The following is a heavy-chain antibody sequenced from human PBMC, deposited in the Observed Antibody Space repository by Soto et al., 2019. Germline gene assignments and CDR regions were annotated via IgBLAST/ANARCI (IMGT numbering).Heavy chain of an antibody. J-gene: IGHJ4*02. CDR3: AREKGMVIVQDYYDSSGSSYYFGY. Sequence: PSETLSLTCTVAGGSISSYYWSWIRQPAGKGLEWIGRIYTSWSTNYNPSLKSRVTMSVETSKNQFSLQLSSVTAADTDVYYCAREKGMVIVQDYYDSSGSSYYFGYRGQGTLVTVSS. CDR1: GGSISSYY. CDR2: IYTSWST. V-gene: IGHV4-4*07. D-gene: IGHD3-22*01.